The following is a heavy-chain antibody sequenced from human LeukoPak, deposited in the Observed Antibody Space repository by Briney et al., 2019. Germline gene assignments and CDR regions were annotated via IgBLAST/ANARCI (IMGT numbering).Heavy chain of an antibody. CDR2: INHSGST. CDR3: ARRGSGSFTN. J-gene: IGHJ4*02. CDR1: GGSFSGYY. V-gene: IGHV4-34*01. D-gene: IGHD1-26*01. Sequence: PSETLSLTCAVYGGSFSGYYWSWIRQPPGKGLEWIGEINHSGSTNYNSSLKSRVTISVDTSKNQFSLKLSSVTAADTAVYYCARRGSGSFTNWGQGTLVTVSS.